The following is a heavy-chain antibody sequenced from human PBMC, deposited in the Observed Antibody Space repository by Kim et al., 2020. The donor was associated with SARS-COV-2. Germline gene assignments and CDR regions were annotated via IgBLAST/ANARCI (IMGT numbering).Heavy chain of an antibody. J-gene: IGHJ6*02. Sequence: GGSLRLSCAASGFTFSTYNMHWVRQAPGKGLEWVSSISSGSDYIYEADSVKGRFTISRDNAKNTLYLEMKSLRAEDTAIYYCARVTRGDIFYYGMDVWG. V-gene: IGHV3-21*01. CDR2: ISSGSDYI. CDR3: ARVTRGDIFYYGMDV. D-gene: IGHD2-21*01. CDR1: GFTFSTYN.